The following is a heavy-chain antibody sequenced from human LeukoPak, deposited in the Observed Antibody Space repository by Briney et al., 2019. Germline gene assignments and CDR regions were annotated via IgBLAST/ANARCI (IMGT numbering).Heavy chain of an antibody. CDR1: GFTFSSYA. Sequence: GGSLRLSCSASGFTFSSYAMHWVRQAPGKGLEYVSAISSNGGSTYYADSVKGRFTISRDNSKNTLYLQMSSLRAEDTAVYYCATGYCSGGSCGNRSPFLLWGQGTLVTVSS. J-gene: IGHJ4*02. CDR3: ATGYCSGGSCGNRSPFLL. CDR2: ISSNGGST. V-gene: IGHV3-64D*09. D-gene: IGHD2-15*01.